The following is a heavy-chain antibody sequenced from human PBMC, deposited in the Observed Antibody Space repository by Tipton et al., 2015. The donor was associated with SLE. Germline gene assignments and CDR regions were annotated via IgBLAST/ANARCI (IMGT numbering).Heavy chain of an antibody. V-gene: IGHV3-23*01. J-gene: IGHJ3*01. CDR1: GFTFSSYE. CDR2: ISGSGRSA. D-gene: IGHD3-16*01. CDR3: ARDRRSWGGSNAFDV. Sequence: SLRLSCAASGFTFSSYEMNWIRQAPGKGLEWVSAISGSGRSAYYTDSVKGRFSISRDNSRNTLYLQMISLRAEDTAVYYCARDRRSWGGSNAFDVWGQGTLVTVSS.